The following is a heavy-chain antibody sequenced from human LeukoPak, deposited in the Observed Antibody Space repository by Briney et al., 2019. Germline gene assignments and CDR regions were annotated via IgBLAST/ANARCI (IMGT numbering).Heavy chain of an antibody. Sequence: KPSETLCLTCAVYGGSFSGYYWSWIRQPPGKGLEWIGEINHSGSTNYNPSLKSRVTISVDTSKNQYSLKLSSVTAADTAVYYCARVVEYSSSSSGVASYFDSWGQGTLVTVSS. CDR1: GGSFSGYY. J-gene: IGHJ4*02. CDR3: ARVVEYSSSSSGVASYFDS. D-gene: IGHD6-6*01. CDR2: INHSGST. V-gene: IGHV4-34*01.